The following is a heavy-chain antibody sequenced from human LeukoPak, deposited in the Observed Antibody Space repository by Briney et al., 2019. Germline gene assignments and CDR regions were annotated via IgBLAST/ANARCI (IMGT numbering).Heavy chain of an antibody. V-gene: IGHV4-34*01. D-gene: IGHD3-16*01. Sequence: SETLSLTCAVYGGSFSGYYWSWIRQPPGKGLEWIGEINHRRSTNYNPSLKSRVTMSVDTSKNQFSLNLSSVTAADTAVYYCARARWGLFDYWGQGTLVTVSS. J-gene: IGHJ4*02. CDR3: ARARWGLFDY. CDR1: GGSFSGYY. CDR2: INHRRST.